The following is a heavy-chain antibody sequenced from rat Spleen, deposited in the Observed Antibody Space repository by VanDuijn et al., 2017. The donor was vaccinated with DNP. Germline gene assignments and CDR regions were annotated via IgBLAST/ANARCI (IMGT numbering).Heavy chain of an antibody. V-gene: IGHV5-19*01. CDR2: ISPSGGST. CDR3: ATVLFDY. CDR1: GFIFSNYG. Sequence: EVQLVESGGGPVQPGRSLKISCIASGFIFSNYGMHWIRQAPTKGLEWVASISPSGGSTYYRDSVKGRFTISRDNAKSTLYLQMDSLRSEDTATYYCATVLFDYWGQGVMVTVSS. J-gene: IGHJ2*01.